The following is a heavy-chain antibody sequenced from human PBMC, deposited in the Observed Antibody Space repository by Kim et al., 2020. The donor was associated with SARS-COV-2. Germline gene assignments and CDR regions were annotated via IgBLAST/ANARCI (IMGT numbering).Heavy chain of an antibody. Sequence: AESVTGRFTISRGNAKNSLYLQMNSLGAEDTALYYCAKGSSPYYYYYMDVWGKGTPVTVSS. CDR3: AKGSSPYYYYYMDV. J-gene: IGHJ6*03. V-gene: IGHV3-9*01. D-gene: IGHD6-6*01.